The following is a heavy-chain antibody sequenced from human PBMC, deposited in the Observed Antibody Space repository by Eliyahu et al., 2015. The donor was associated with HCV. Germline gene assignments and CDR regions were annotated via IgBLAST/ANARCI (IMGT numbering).Heavy chain of an antibody. CDR1: RFTFXSXA. J-gene: IGHJ6*02. Sequence: QVQLVESGGGVVQPGRSLRLSCAASRFTFXSXAMXWVRQAPGKGLEWVAVISYDGSNKYYADSVKGRFTISRDNSKNTLYLQMNSLRAEDTAVYYCARDSVGSSTTYYYYYYGMDVWGQGTTVTVSS. D-gene: IGHD2-2*01. V-gene: IGHV3-30-3*01. CDR3: ARDSVGSSTTYYYYYYGMDV. CDR2: ISYDGSNK.